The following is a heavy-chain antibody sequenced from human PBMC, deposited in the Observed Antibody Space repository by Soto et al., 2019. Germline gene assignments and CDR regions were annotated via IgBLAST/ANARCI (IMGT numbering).Heavy chain of an antibody. CDR2: IYYSGST. J-gene: IGHJ5*02. D-gene: IGHD1-26*01. CDR3: AREGAVNNWFDP. V-gene: IGHV4-31*03. Sequence: SETLSLTCTVSGGSISSGGYYWSWIRQHPGKGLEWIGYIYYSGSTYYNPSLKSRVTISVDTSKNQFSLKLSSVTAADTAVYYCAREGAVNNWFDPWGQGTLVTVSS. CDR1: GGSISSGGYY.